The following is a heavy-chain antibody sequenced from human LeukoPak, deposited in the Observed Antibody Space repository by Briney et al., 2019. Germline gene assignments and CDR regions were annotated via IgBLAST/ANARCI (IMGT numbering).Heavy chain of an antibody. V-gene: IGHV3-30*03. Sequence: GGSLRLSCAASGFTFSSYGMHWVRQAPGNGLEWVAVISYDGSNKYYADSVKGRFTISRDNSKNTLYLQMNSLRAEDTAVYYCARGYSYFFYYAMDVWGQGTTVTVSS. CDR3: ARGYSYFFYYAMDV. CDR2: ISYDGSNK. J-gene: IGHJ6*02. CDR1: GFTFSSYG. D-gene: IGHD5-18*01.